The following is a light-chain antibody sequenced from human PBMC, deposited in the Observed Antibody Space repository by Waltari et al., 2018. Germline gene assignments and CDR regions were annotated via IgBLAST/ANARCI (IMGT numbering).Light chain of an antibody. V-gene: IGKV3-20*01. CDR1: QGVAGSY. CDR3: QQYGGSPWS. Sequence: EIVLTQSPGTLSLPPGQRATLPCRASQGVAGSYLAWYQQKPGQAPRLLIYGAFSRATGIPDRFSGSGSGTDFTLTISRLEPEDFAVYYCQQYGGSPWSFGQGTKVEIK. J-gene: IGKJ1*01. CDR2: GAF.